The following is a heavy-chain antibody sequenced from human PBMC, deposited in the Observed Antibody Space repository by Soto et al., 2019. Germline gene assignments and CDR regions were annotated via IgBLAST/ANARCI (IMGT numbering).Heavy chain of an antibody. CDR1: GFTFSSYA. D-gene: IGHD6-6*01. Sequence: HPGGSLRLSCAASGFTFSSYAMHWVRQAPGKGLEWVAVISYDGSNKYYADSVKGRFTISRDNSKSTLYLQMNSLRAEDTAVYYCASSADISSSSGRYYYGMDVWGQGTTVTVSS. CDR2: ISYDGSNK. V-gene: IGHV3-30-3*01. CDR3: ASSADISSSSGRYYYGMDV. J-gene: IGHJ6*02.